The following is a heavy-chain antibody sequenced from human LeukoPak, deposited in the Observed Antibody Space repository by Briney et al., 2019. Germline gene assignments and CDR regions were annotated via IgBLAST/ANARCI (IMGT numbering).Heavy chain of an antibody. CDR1: GGSISSSSYY. CDR3: ARLKYCYGSGIDY. V-gene: IGHV4-39*07. CDR2: IYYSGST. J-gene: IGHJ4*02. Sequence: SETLSLTCTVSGGSISSSSYYWGWIRQPPGKGLEWIGSIYYSGSTYYNPSLKSRVTISVDTSKNQFSLKLSSVTAADTAVYYCARLKYCYGSGIDYWGQGTLVTVSS. D-gene: IGHD3-10*01.